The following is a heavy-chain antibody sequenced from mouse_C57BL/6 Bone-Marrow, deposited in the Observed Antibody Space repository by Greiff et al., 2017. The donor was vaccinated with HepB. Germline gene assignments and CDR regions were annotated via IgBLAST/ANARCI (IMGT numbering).Heavy chain of an antibody. D-gene: IGHD2-4*01. Sequence: VQLQQSGAELARPGASVKLSCKASGYTFTSYGISWVKQRTGQGLEWIGEIYPRSGNTYYNEKFKGKATLTADKSSSTAYMEHRSLTSEDSAVYFCARKGVYYDYNAWFAYWGQGTLVTVSA. V-gene: IGHV1-81*01. J-gene: IGHJ3*01. CDR1: GYTFTSYG. CDR2: IYPRSGNT. CDR3: ARKGVYYDYNAWFAY.